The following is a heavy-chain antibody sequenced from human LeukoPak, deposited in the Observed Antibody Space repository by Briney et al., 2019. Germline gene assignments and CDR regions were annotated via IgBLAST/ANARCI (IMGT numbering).Heavy chain of an antibody. V-gene: IGHV3-23*01. J-gene: IGHJ3*02. Sequence: GGSLRLSCAASGFTFSSSAMSWVRQAPGKGLEWVSAISGSGGSTYYADSVKGRFTISRDNSKNTLYLQMNSLRAEDTAVYYCAKGGYRAVAGAAFDIWGQGTMVTVSS. CDR1: GFTFSSSA. CDR2: ISGSGGST. D-gene: IGHD6-19*01. CDR3: AKGGYRAVAGAAFDI.